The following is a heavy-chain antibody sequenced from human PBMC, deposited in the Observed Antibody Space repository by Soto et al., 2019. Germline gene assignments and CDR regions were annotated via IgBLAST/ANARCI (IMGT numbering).Heavy chain of an antibody. CDR2: INNSGST. V-gene: IGHV4-34*01. D-gene: IGHD5-12*01. Sequence: QGQLQQWRAGLLKPSETLSLTCAVYGGSFSGYYWSWIRQPPGKGLEWIGEINNSGSTNYNPSLKGRVTTSVDTSKNQCSLRLSSVTAADTAVYYCARGGAPSIVATYTRNYFDYWGQGTLVTVSS. CDR1: GGSFSGYY. CDR3: ARGGAPSIVATYTRNYFDY. J-gene: IGHJ4*02.